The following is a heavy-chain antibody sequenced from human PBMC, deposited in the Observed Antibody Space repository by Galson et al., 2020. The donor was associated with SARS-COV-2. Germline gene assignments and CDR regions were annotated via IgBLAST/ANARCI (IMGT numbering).Heavy chain of an antibody. CDR3: ARDTYYYDSSGYYYYMDV. CDR2: IFYIGST. CDR1: GGSISSDDYY. D-gene: IGHD3-22*01. V-gene: IGHV4-30-4*01. J-gene: IGHJ6*03. Sequence: SETLSLTCTVSGGSISSDDYYWSWIRQPPGKGLEWIGYIFYIGSTYYNPSLKSRVTISVDTSKNQFSLKLSSVTAADTAVYYCARDTYYYDSSGYYYYMDVWGKGTTVTVSS.